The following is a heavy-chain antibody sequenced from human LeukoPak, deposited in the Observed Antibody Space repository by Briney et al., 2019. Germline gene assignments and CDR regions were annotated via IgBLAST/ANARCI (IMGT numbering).Heavy chain of an antibody. CDR2: ISGSGVSGGNT. CDR3: ARERDYYFDY. CDR1: GFTFSSYA. Sequence: GGSLRLSCAASGFTFSSYAMSWVRQAPGKGLEWVSNISGSGVSGGNTYYADSVKGRFTISRDNSKNTLYLQMGSLRAEDMAVYYCARERDYYFDYWGQGTLVTVSS. D-gene: IGHD3/OR15-3a*01. V-gene: IGHV3-23*01. J-gene: IGHJ4*02.